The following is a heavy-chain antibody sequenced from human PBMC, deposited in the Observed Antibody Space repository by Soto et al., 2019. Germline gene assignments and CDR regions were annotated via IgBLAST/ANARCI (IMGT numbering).Heavy chain of an antibody. V-gene: IGHV4-59*01. D-gene: IGHD6-13*01. CDR3: ARDRGSSWYSDYYYGMDV. Sequence: SETLSLTCTVSGGSINNYYWAWIRQPPGKGLEWIGYVYYTGTTSYNPSLKSRVTISVDTSKNQFSLKLSSVTAADTAVYYCARDRGSSWYSDYYYGMDVWGQGTTVTVSS. J-gene: IGHJ6*02. CDR1: GGSINNYY. CDR2: VYYTGTT.